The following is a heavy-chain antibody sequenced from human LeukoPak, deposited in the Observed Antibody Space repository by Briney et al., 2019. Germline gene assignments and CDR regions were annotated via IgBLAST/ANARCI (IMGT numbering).Heavy chain of an antibody. Sequence: PGGSLRLSCAASGFTFSSYSMNWIRQPPGKGLEWIGYIYHSGSTYYNPSLKSRVTISVDTSTNQFSLKLSSVTAADTAVYYCARDRYTANWFDPWGQGTLVTVSS. CDR2: IYHSGST. D-gene: IGHD1-1*01. CDR3: ARDRYTANWFDP. V-gene: IGHV4-59*12. J-gene: IGHJ5*02. CDR1: GFTFSSYS.